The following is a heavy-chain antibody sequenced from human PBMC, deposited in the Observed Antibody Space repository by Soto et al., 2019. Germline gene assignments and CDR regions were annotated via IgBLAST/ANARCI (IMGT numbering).Heavy chain of an antibody. CDR2: IYYSGST. CDR3: ARATKDYYDSSGYRFGAEYFQH. J-gene: IGHJ1*01. V-gene: IGHV4-59*01. CDR1: GGSISSYY. Sequence: SETLSLTCPVSGGSISSYYWSWIRQPPGKGLEWIGYIYYSGSTNYNPSLKSRVTISVDTSKNQFSLKLSSVTAADTAVYYCARATKDYYDSSGYRFGAEYFQHWGQGTLVTVSS. D-gene: IGHD3-22*01.